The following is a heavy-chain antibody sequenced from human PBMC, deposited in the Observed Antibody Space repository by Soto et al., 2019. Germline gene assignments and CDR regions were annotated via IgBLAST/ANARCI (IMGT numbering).Heavy chain of an antibody. CDR1: GFTFSTYS. V-gene: IGHV3-23*01. CDR3: AKCMQAYWNYDAHHV. CDR2: ITASGGTT. J-gene: IGHJ3*01. Sequence: EVKLLESGGGLVQSGGSLRLSCAASGFTFSTYSMTWVRQAPGKGLEWVAHITASGGTTYYADSVKGRFTISRDTSRNTLYLQMNSPRAEDTALYYCAKCMQAYWNYDAHHVWGQGTMVTVSS. D-gene: IGHD1-7*01.